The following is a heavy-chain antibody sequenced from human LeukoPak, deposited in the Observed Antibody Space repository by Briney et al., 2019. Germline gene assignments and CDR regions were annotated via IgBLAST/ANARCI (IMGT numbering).Heavy chain of an antibody. D-gene: IGHD2-15*01. J-gene: IGHJ4*02. V-gene: IGHV4-61*08. CDR2: IYYSGST. Sequence: SETLSLTCAVSGYSFSGGYYWGWIRQPPGKGLEWIGYIYYSGSTNYNPSLKSRVTISVDTSKNQFSLKLSSVTAADTAVYYCAREGLYFDYWGQGTLVTVSS. CDR1: GYSFSGGYY. CDR3: AREGLYFDY.